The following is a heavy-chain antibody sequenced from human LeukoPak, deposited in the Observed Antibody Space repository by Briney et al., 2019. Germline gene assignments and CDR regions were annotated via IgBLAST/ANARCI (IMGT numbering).Heavy chain of an antibody. D-gene: IGHD6-6*01. CDR1: GYTFTSYG. V-gene: IGHV1-18*01. J-gene: IGHJ4*02. Sequence: ASVKVSCKASGYTFTSYGISWVRQAPGQGLEWMGWISAYNGNTNYAQKLQGRVTMTTDTSTSTAYMELRSLRSDDTAVYYCARGGPFPSGSSSREYYLDYWGQGTLVTVSS. CDR3: ARGGPFPSGSSSREYYLDY. CDR2: ISAYNGNT.